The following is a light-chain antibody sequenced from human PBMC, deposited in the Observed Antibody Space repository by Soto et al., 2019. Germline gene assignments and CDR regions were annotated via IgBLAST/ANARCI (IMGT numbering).Light chain of an antibody. CDR1: QLISSW. J-gene: IGKJ4*01. CDR3: QQASSFPLT. Sequence: IQTTQSPSSVSASVGDSVTITCRASQLISSWLAWYQVKPGKAPKLLIYGASNRESGVPSRFSGSESGTLFTLTINSLQPEDFATYYCQQASSFPLTFGGGTEVEV. CDR2: GAS. V-gene: IGKV1-12*01.